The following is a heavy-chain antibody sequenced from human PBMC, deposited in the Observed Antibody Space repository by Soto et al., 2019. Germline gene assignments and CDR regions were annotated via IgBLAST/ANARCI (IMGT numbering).Heavy chain of an antibody. D-gene: IGHD6-13*01. V-gene: IGHV4-31*03. CDR2: IYYSGST. CDR1: GGSISSGGYY. J-gene: IGHJ4*02. Sequence: SETLSLTCTVSGGSISSGGYYWSWIRQHPVKGLEWIGYIYYSGSTYYNPSPKSRVTISVDTSKNQFSLKLSSVTAADTAVYYCAKAPYSSSLYVDYWGQGTLVTVSS. CDR3: AKAPYSSSLYVDY.